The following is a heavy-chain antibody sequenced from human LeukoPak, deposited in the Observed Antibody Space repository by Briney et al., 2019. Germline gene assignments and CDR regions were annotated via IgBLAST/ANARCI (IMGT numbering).Heavy chain of an antibody. CDR1: GFTFSSYA. CDR3: ANGRMPRPPARYFDY. J-gene: IGHJ4*02. V-gene: IGHV3-23*01. CDR2: ISGSGGST. D-gene: IGHD2-15*01. Sequence: GGSLRLSCAASGFTFSSYAMSWVRQAPGKGLEWVSAISGSGGSTYYADSVKGRFTISRDNSKNTLYLQMNSLRAQDTAVYYCANGRMPRPPARYFDYWGQGTLVTVSS.